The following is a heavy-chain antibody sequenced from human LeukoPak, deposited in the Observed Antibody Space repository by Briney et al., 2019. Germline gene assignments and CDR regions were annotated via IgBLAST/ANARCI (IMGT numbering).Heavy chain of an antibody. CDR2: INHSGST. CDR3: ARTKGDFWSGYFSYYYMDV. CDR1: GGSFSGYY. J-gene: IGHJ6*03. V-gene: IGHV4-34*01. D-gene: IGHD3-3*01. Sequence: SETLSLTCAVHGGSFSGYYWSWIRQTPEKGLEWIGEINHSGSTNYNPSLKSRVTISVDTSKNQFSLNLSSVTAADTAVFYCARTKGDFWSGYFSYYYMDVWGKGTTVTVSS.